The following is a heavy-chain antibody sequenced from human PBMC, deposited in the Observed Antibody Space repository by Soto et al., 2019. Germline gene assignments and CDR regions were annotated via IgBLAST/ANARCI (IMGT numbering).Heavy chain of an antibody. V-gene: IGHV3-48*03. J-gene: IGHJ4*02. CDR1: GFTFSSYE. CDR3: ARGPDSSGYYTYYFDY. CDR2: ISSSGSTI. Sequence: QPGGSLRLSCAASGFTFSSYEMNWVRQAPGKGLEWVSYISSSGSTIYYADSVKGRFTISRDNAKNSLYLQMNSLRAEDTAVYYCARGPDSSGYYTYYFDYWGQGTLVTVSS. D-gene: IGHD3-22*01.